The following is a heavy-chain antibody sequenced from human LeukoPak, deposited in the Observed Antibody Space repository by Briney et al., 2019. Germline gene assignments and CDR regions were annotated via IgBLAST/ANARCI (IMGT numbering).Heavy chain of an antibody. CDR2: IYYSGST. D-gene: IGHD6-13*01. Sequence: SETLSLTCTVSGGPISSYYWSWIRQPPGKGLEWIGYIYYSGSTNYNPSLKSRATISVDTSKNQFSLKLSSVTAADTAVYYCARVTRAAGTPGVDYWGQGTLVTVSS. CDR3: ARVTRAAGTPGVDY. V-gene: IGHV4-59*01. CDR1: GGPISSYY. J-gene: IGHJ4*02.